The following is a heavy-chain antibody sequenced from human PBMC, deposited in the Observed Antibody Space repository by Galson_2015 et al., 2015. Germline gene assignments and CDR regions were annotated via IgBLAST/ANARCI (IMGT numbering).Heavy chain of an antibody. D-gene: IGHD4-11*01. J-gene: IGHJ4*02. Sequence: SLRLSCAASGFTFRSYAMHWVRQAPGKGLAWVAVISYDGNDKYYADSVKGRFTISRDNSKNTLYLQMNSLRAEDTAIYYCARPLATVAQFDSWGQGTLVTVSS. CDR2: ISYDGNDK. CDR3: ARPLATVAQFDS. V-gene: IGHV3-30*01. CDR1: GFTFRSYA.